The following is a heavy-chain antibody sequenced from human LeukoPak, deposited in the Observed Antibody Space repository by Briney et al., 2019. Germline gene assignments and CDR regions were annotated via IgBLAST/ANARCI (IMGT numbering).Heavy chain of an antibody. CDR3: ARDLYLGDYPSGYYGMDV. Sequence: PSKTLSLTCTVSGGSISSYYWSWIRQPAGKGLEWIGRIYTSGSTNYNPSLKSRVTMSVDTSKNQFSLKLSSVTAADTAVYYCARDLYLGDYPSGYYGMDVWGQGTTVTVSS. J-gene: IGHJ6*02. V-gene: IGHV4-4*07. D-gene: IGHD4-17*01. CDR1: GGSISSYY. CDR2: IYTSGST.